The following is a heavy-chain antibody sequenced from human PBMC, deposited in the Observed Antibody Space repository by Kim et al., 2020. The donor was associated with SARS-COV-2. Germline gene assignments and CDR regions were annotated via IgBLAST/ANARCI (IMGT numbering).Heavy chain of an antibody. J-gene: IGHJ4*01. V-gene: IGHV3-7*01. CDR3: ARGGSYSFED. D-gene: IGHD5-12*01. CDR1: GFNFREYW. Sequence: GGSLRLSCAASGFNFREYWMRWVRQSPGKGLEWVADLNEDGSEKFYMDSVRGRFTISRDNAKNSLFLRMNSLRAEDAALYYCARGGSYSFEDWGHGSLVTVSS. CDR2: LNEDGSEK.